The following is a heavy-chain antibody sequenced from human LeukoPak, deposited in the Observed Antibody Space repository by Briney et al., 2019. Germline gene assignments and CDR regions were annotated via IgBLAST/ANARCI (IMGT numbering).Heavy chain of an antibody. Sequence: GASVKVSCKASGYTFTGYYIHWVRQAPGQGLEWLGWINPNSGATSYAQKFQGRVTMTRDTSISTAYVEVSRLRFDDTAVYFCARPSYGFWSGSLDIWGQGTVVTVSS. CDR3: ARPSYGFWSGSLDI. D-gene: IGHD3/OR15-3a*01. CDR2: INPNSGAT. J-gene: IGHJ3*02. CDR1: GYTFTGYY. V-gene: IGHV1-2*02.